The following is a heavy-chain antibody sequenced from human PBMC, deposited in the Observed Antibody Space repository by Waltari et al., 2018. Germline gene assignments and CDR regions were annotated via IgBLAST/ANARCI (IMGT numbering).Heavy chain of an antibody. Sequence: QVQLVQPGAEVKKPGASVKVSCTASGYTFTGYYMHRARPAPGQGLEGMGWINPNSGGTNYQQKFQGRVTMTRDTAISTAYMELSRLRADDTGVYYCARVLRRYFDWCWERWGQGTLVTVSS. J-gene: IGHJ4*02. CDR1: GYTFTGYY. CDR2: INPNSGGT. V-gene: IGHV1-2*02. D-gene: IGHD3-9*01. CDR3: ARVLRRYFDWCWER.